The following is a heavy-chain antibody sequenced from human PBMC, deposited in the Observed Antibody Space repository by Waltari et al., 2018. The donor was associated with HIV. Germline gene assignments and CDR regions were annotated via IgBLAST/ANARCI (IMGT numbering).Heavy chain of an antibody. J-gene: IGHJ5*02. D-gene: IGHD6-13*01. V-gene: IGHV4-39*07. CDR3: ARDGAIAAAGRVNWCDP. CDR1: GGSISSSSYY. Sequence: QLQLQESGPGLVKPSETLSLTCTVSGGSISSSSYYWGWIRQPPGKGLEWIGSIYYIGSTYYNPSLKSRVTISVDTSKNQFSLKLSSVTAADTAVYYCARDGAIAAAGRVNWCDPWGQGTLVTVSS. CDR2: IYYIGST.